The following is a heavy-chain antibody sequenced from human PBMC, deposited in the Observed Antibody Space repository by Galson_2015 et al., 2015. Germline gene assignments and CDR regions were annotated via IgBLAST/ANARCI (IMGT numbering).Heavy chain of an antibody. J-gene: IGHJ5*02. CDR3: AKDSGDGDPYYDFWSGYSEPRFDP. D-gene: IGHD3-3*01. Sequence: SLRLSCAASGFTFSSYGMHWVRQAPGKGLEWVAVISYDGSNKYYADSVKGRFTISRDNSKNTLYLQMNSLRAEDTAVYYCAKDSGDGDPYYDFWSGYSEPRFDPWGQGTLVTVSS. CDR2: ISYDGSNK. V-gene: IGHV3-30*18. CDR1: GFTFSSYG.